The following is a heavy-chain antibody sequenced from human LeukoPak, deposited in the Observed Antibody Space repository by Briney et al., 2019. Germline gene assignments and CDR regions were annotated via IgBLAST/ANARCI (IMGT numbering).Heavy chain of an antibody. V-gene: IGHV4-39*07. Sequence: PSETLSLTCTVSGGSISSSSYYWGWIRQPPGKGLEWIGSIFYSGSTYYNPSLKSRVTISVDTSKNEFSLKLTSVTAADTAVYYCARAGGSGLIDYWGQGTLVTVSS. CDR2: IFYSGST. D-gene: IGHD6-19*01. J-gene: IGHJ4*02. CDR3: ARAGGSGLIDY. CDR1: GGSISSSSYY.